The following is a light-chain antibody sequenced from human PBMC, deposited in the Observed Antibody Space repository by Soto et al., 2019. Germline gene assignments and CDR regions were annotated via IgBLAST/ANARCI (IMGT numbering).Light chain of an antibody. CDR1: QSISTH. CDR3: QQYGSSGT. Sequence: DIQMTQSPSSLSASVGDRVTITCRASQSISTHLSWYQQKPGKAPKLLIYAASSLQSWVPSRFTGSGSGTDFTLTISRLEPEDFAVYYCQQYGSSGTFGQGTKVDI. CDR2: AAS. V-gene: IGKV1-39*01. J-gene: IGKJ1*01.